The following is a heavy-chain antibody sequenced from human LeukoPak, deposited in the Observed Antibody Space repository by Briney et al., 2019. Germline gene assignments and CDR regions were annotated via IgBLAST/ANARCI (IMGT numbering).Heavy chain of an antibody. V-gene: IGHV4-4*07. CDR3: ARGGGVGATFSASNHDDAFDI. J-gene: IGHJ3*02. CDR2: IYTSGST. Sequence: SETLSLTCTVSGGSISSYYWSWIRQPAGKGLEWIGRIYTSGSTNYNPSLKSRVTMSVDTSKNQFFLKLSSVTAADTAVYYCARGGGVGATFSASNHDDAFDIWGQGTMVTVSS. CDR1: GGSISSYY. D-gene: IGHD1-26*01.